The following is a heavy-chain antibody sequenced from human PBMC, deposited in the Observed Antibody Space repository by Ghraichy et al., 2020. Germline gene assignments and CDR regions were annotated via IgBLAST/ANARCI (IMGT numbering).Heavy chain of an antibody. D-gene: IGHD3-16*01. CDR3: ARDLGALPDDQGAFDI. V-gene: IGHV1-46*01. CDR2: INPSGGST. CDR1: GYTFTSYY. Sequence: ASVKVSCKASGYTFTSYYMHWVRQAPGQGLEWMGIINPSGGSTSYAQKFQGRVTMTRDTSTSTVYMELSSLRSDDTAVYYCARDLGALPDDQGAFDIWGQGTMVTVSS. J-gene: IGHJ3*02.